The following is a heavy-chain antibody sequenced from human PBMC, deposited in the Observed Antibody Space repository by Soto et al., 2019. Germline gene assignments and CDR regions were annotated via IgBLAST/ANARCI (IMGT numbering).Heavy chain of an antibody. CDR2: INPNSGVT. J-gene: IGHJ1*01. CDR3: ARDPTTTTGYFHH. Sequence: SVKVSCKASGYTFIAYYIHWVRQAPGQGLEWMGCINPNSGVTNYAQQFQGWVTMTRDTSINTAYMELSRLKSDDTAVYYCARDPTTTTGYFHHWGQGTLVTVSS. CDR1: GYTFIAYY. D-gene: IGHD1-1*01. V-gene: IGHV1-2*04.